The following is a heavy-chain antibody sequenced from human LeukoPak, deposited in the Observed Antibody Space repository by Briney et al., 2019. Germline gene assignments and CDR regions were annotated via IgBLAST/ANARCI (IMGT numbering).Heavy chain of an antibody. Sequence: GASVTVSCKASGYTFTGYYMHWVRQAPVQGLEWMGWINPNSGGTNYAQKFQGRVTMTRDTSISTAYMELSRLRSDDTAVYYCARVQYSSSWYWFDPWGQGTLVTVSS. CDR3: ARVQYSSSWYWFDP. CDR2: INPNSGGT. J-gene: IGHJ5*02. CDR1: GYTFTGYY. D-gene: IGHD6-13*01. V-gene: IGHV1-2*02.